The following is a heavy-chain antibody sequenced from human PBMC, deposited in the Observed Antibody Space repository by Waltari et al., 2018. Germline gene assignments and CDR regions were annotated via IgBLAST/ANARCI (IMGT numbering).Heavy chain of an antibody. Sequence: QVQLVQSGAEVKKPGSSVKVSCKASGGTFSSYAISWVRQATGKGLEWMGRIIPIFGTANYAQKFQGRVTITADKSTSTAYMELSSLRSEDTAVYYCAREAVNIVATIHYYYYGMDVWGQGTTVTVSS. CDR2: IIPIFGTA. D-gene: IGHD5-12*01. CDR1: GGTFSSYA. J-gene: IGHJ6*02. V-gene: IGHV1-69*08. CDR3: AREAVNIVATIHYYYYGMDV.